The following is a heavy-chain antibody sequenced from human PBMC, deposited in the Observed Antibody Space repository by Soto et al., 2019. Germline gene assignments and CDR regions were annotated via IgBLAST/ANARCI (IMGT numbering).Heavy chain of an antibody. CDR3: ARGGSYYDILTGYYPRYQFDY. D-gene: IGHD3-9*01. Sequence: SETLSLTCTVSGGSISSYYWSWIRQPPGKGLECIGYIYYSGSTNYNPSLKSRVTISVDTSKNQFSLKLSSVTAADTAVYYCARGGSYYDILTGYYPRYQFDYWGQGTLVTVSS. J-gene: IGHJ4*02. V-gene: IGHV4-59*01. CDR1: GGSISSYY. CDR2: IYYSGST.